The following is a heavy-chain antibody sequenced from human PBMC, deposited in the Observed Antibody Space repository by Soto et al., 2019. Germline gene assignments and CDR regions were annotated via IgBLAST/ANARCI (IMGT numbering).Heavy chain of an antibody. J-gene: IGHJ4*02. CDR3: ARDNGYSYGYTLDH. CDR1: GGSISSYY. V-gene: IGHV4-59*01. D-gene: IGHD5-18*01. CDR2: IYYSGST. Sequence: SETLSLTCTVSGGSISSYYWSWIRQPPGKGLEWIGYIYYSGSTNYNPSLKSRVTISVDTPKNQFSLKLSSVTAADTAVYYCARDNGYSYGYTLDHWGQGTLVTVSS.